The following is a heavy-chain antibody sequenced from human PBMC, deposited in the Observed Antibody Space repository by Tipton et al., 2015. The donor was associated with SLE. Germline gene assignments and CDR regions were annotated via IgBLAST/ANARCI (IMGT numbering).Heavy chain of an antibody. CDR1: GFNFSGYW. Sequence: GSLRLSCAASGFNFSGYWMSWVRQAPGKGLEWVANTNKEGSQQYYLDSVKGRFTICRDNAKNSLYLQMNSLRAEDTAVYYCADPPSDVWGKGTTVSVSS. CDR2: TNKEGSQQ. CDR3: ADPPSDV. J-gene: IGHJ6*04. V-gene: IGHV3-7*03.